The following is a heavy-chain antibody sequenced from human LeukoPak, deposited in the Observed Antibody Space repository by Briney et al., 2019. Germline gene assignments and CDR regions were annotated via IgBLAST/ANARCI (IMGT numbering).Heavy chain of an antibody. Sequence: SKTLSLTCTVSGGSISSGGYYWSWIRQPPGKGLEWIGYIYHSGSTYYNLSLKSRVTISVDRSKNQFSLKLSSVTAADTAVYYCAGTIFGVVTEGADYWGQGTLVTVSS. CDR3: AGTIFGVVTEGADY. D-gene: IGHD3-3*01. CDR1: GGSISSGGYY. CDR2: IYHSGST. J-gene: IGHJ4*02. V-gene: IGHV4-30-2*01.